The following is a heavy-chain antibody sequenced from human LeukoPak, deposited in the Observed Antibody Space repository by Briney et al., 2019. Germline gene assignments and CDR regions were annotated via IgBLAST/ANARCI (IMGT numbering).Heavy chain of an antibody. CDR2: IYYSGST. CDR1: GGSISSGGYY. D-gene: IGHD4-23*01. J-gene: IGHJ5*02. Sequence: SETLPLTCTVSGGSISSGGYYWSWIRQHPGKGLEWIGYIYYSGSTYYNPSLKSRVTISVDTSKNQFSLKLSSVTAADTAVYYCARSLTTVVTAWGQGTLVTVSS. CDR3: ARSLTTVVTA. V-gene: IGHV4-31*03.